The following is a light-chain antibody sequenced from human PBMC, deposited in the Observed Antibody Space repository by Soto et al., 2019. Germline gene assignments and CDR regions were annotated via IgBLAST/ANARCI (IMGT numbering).Light chain of an antibody. V-gene: IGKV3-20*01. Sequence: NVLTQSPGTLSLSPGERATLSCRASQTIGSNFLAWYQQKRGQAPRLLIYGASTRATGIPDRFSGSGSGTDFTLTISRLEPEDFAVYYCQQYGSSKTFGQGTKVEIK. CDR2: GAS. CDR1: QTIGSNF. J-gene: IGKJ1*01. CDR3: QQYGSSKT.